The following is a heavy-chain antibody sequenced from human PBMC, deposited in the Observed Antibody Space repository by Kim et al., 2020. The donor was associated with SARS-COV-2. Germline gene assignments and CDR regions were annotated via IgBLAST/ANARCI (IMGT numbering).Heavy chain of an antibody. D-gene: IGHD4-4*01. Sequence: GGSLRLSCVASGFTFSDHYMGWVRQAPGKGLEWVGRARNKASNHFTEYAASVKVRFTISRAKTTNSLYLQMNSLKTEDTAVYYCARGGLGCYSNTWY. CDR2: ARNKASNHFT. J-gene: IGHJ2*01. V-gene: IGHV3-72*01. CDR3: ARGGLGCYSNTWY. CDR1: GFTFSDHY.